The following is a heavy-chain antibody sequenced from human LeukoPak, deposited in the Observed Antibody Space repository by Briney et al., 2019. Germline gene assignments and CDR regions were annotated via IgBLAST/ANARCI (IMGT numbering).Heavy chain of an antibody. CDR3: TRSRGYSYGYVDY. CDR2: IKQDGSEK. V-gene: IGHV3-7*01. Sequence: GGSLRLSCAASGFTFSSYWMSWVRQAPGKGLEWVANIKQDGSEKYYVDSVKGRFTISRDNAKNSLYLQMNSLRAEDTAVYYCTRSRGYSYGYVDYWGQGTLVTVSS. D-gene: IGHD5-18*01. CDR1: GFTFSSYW. J-gene: IGHJ4*02.